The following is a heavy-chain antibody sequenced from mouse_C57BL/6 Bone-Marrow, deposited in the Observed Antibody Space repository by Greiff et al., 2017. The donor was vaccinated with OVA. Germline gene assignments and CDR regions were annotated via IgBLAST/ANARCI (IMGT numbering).Heavy chain of an antibody. J-gene: IGHJ3*01. D-gene: IGHD1-1*01. V-gene: IGHV14-4*01. CDR1: GFTIKDDY. CDR2: IDPENGDT. CDR3: TTTVVAP. Sequence: EVQLQQSGAELVRPGASVKLSCTASGFTIKDDYMHWVKQRPEQGLEWIGWIDPENGDTEYASKFQGKATITVDTSSSTAYLQLSSLTSEDTAVYYCTTTVVAPWGQGTLVTVSA.